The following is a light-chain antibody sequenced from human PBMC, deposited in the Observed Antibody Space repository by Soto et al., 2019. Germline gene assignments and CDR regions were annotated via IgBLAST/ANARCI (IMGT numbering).Light chain of an antibody. V-gene: IGLV3-21*01. CDR2: LNT. Sequence: SYELTQPPSVSVAPGKTANFTCGGDNIGTYSVHWYPQKAGQAPVLVMYLNTDRPSGIPERFSGSNSGNTATLTISRVEAGDEAEYYCQVWDSSSEQGVFGGGTKLTVL. CDR3: QVWDSSSEQGV. J-gene: IGLJ3*02. CDR1: NIGTYS.